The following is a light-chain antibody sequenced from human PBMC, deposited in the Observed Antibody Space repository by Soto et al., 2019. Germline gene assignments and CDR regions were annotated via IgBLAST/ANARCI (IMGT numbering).Light chain of an antibody. CDR2: GAS. J-gene: IGKJ5*01. Sequence: EIVLTQSPGTLSLSPGERATLYCRASQSVSSSYLAWYQQKPGQAPRLLIYGASSRATGIPARFSGSGSGTDFTLTISRVEPEDFAVYYCQQYGSSLITFGQGTRLEI. V-gene: IGKV3-20*01. CDR3: QQYGSSLIT. CDR1: QSVSSSY.